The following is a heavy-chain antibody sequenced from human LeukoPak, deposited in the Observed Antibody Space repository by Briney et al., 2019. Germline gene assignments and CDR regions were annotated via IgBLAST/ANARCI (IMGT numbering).Heavy chain of an antibody. Sequence: GGSLRLSCVASGFTFSSYWMHWVRQAPGKGLVWVSRINHDGDSASYADFVKGRFTISRDNAKNTLYLQMNSLRAEDTAVYYCARDRDYYDSSGYWLIDYWGQGTLVTVSS. V-gene: IGHV3-74*01. CDR1: GFTFSSYW. CDR3: ARDRDYYDSSGYWLIDY. D-gene: IGHD3-22*01. J-gene: IGHJ4*02. CDR2: INHDGDSA.